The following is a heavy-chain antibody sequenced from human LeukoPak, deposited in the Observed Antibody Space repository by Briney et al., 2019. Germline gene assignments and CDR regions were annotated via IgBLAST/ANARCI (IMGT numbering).Heavy chain of an antibody. CDR3: TTDFSNFDFSSGFYSY. CDR2: IKANIDGGPT. J-gene: IGHJ4*02. V-gene: IGHV3-15*01. Sequence: GGTLRLSCAASGFSFTTAWMVWGRQAPGKGLEWVSRIKANIDGGPTDFAAPVKGRFTISRDDLRKMVYLQMNSLKTDDTGVYYCTTDFSNFDFSSGFYSYWGQGTLVAVSS. CDR1: GFSFTTAW. D-gene: IGHD3-3*01.